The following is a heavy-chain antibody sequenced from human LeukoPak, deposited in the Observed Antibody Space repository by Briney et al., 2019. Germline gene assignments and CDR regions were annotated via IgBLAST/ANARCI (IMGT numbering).Heavy chain of an antibody. CDR3: ARSDYYDSSGYHY. CDR2: ISSSGTNK. D-gene: IGHD3-22*01. CDR1: GFTFSTYE. J-gene: IGHJ4*02. V-gene: IGHV3-48*03. Sequence: PGVSLRLSCAASGFTFSTYEMNWVRQAPGKGLEGVSYISSSGTNKYYADSVKGRFTIYRDNAKNSLYLQMNSLRAEDAAVYYCARSDYYDSSGYHYWGQGTLVTVSS.